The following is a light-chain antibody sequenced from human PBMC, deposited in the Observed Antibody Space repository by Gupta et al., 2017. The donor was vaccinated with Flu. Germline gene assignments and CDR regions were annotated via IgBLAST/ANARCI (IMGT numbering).Light chain of an antibody. J-gene: IGKJ1*01. CDR2: WAT. CDR1: RSCFHSINHKNA. V-gene: IGKV4-1*01. Sequence: KCKSTRSCFHSINHKNALAWHKHRPGPPPRMLVSWATARESGVPDRFSGTGSETDFTLTIRSLQAEDVAVYYCHQYTATPWTFGQGTRVEIK. CDR3: HQYTATPWT.